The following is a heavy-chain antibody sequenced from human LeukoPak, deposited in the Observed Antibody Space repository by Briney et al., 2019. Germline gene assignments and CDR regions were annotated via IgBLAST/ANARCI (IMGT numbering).Heavy chain of an antibody. V-gene: IGHV4-34*01. CDR1: GGSFSGYY. J-gene: IGHJ4*02. Sequence: SETLSLTCAVYGGSFSGYYWSWIRQPPGKGLEWIGEINHSGSTNYNPSLKSRVTISVDTSKNQFPLKLSSVTAADTAVYYCARGFNGPTDYWGQGTLVTVSS. CDR2: INHSGST. D-gene: IGHD2-8*01. CDR3: ARGFNGPTDY.